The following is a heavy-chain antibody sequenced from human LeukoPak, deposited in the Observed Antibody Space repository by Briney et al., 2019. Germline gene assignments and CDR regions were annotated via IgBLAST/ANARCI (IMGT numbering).Heavy chain of an antibody. CDR3: AKDQFRGYSYGQGPFDY. D-gene: IGHD5-18*01. Sequence: GGSLRLSCAASGFTFSSYAMSWVRQAPGKGLEWVSAISGSGGSTYYADSVKGRFTISRDNSKNTLYLQMNSLRAEDTAVYYCAKDQFRGYSYGQGPFDYWGQGTLVTVSS. J-gene: IGHJ4*02. CDR2: ISGSGGST. V-gene: IGHV3-23*01. CDR1: GFTFSSYA.